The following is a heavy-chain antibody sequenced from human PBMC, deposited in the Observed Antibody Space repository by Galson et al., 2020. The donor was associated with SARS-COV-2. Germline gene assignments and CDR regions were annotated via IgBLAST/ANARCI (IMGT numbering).Heavy chain of an antibody. CDR1: GFSLRTSGMC. V-gene: IGHV2-70*01. Sequence: SGHTLANPTQTLTLTCTLSGFSLRTSGMCVSWIRQPPGKALEWHALPDWDDDNYYSTSLKTRLTISKDTSKNQVVLTMTNMDPVDTATYYCARTRITMIVGEDWYFDLWGRGTLVTVSS. J-gene: IGHJ2*01. CDR2: PDWDDDN. D-gene: IGHD3-22*01. CDR3: ARTRITMIVGEDWYFDL.